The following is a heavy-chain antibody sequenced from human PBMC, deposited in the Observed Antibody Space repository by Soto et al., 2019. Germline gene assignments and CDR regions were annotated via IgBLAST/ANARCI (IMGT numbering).Heavy chain of an antibody. Sequence: ETLSLTCPVSAPSVSRYCLSWVRQPAGKGLEWIGRIYSSGSTNYNPPLKSRVTMSVDTSKNQFSLKLSSVTAADTAVYYCARDGSSSSYYYGMDVWGQGTTVTVSS. CDR3: ARDGSSSSYYYGMDV. CDR2: IYSSGST. V-gene: IGHV4-4*07. J-gene: IGHJ6*02. CDR1: APSVSRYC. D-gene: IGHD6-6*01.